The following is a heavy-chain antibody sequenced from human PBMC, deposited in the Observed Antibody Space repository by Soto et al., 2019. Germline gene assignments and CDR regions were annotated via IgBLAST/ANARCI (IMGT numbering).Heavy chain of an antibody. V-gene: IGHV3-23*01. CDR1: GFTFSSYV. CDR3: AKGGQQLIRTDF. D-gene: IGHD6-13*01. Sequence: EVQVLESGGGLVQPGGSLRLSCAASGFTFSSYVMNWVRQPPGKGLEWVSSISGSAYSTYYADSVKGRFTISRDNSKNTLYLQMNSLRAEDTAVYYCAKGGQQLIRTDFWGQGTLVTVSS. CDR2: ISGSAYST. J-gene: IGHJ4*02.